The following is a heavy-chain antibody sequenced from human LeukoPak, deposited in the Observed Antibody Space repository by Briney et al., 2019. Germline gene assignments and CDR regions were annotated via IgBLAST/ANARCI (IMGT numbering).Heavy chain of an antibody. J-gene: IGHJ4*02. V-gene: IGHV3-66*01. CDR2: IYSGGST. Sequence: PGGSLRLSCAACGFTVSSNYMSWVRQAPGKGLEWVSVIYSGGSTYYADSVKGRFTISRDNSKNTLYLQMNSLRAEDTAVYYCASRKLGNDYWGQGTLVTVSS. D-gene: IGHD7-27*01. CDR3: ASRKLGNDY. CDR1: GFTVSSNY.